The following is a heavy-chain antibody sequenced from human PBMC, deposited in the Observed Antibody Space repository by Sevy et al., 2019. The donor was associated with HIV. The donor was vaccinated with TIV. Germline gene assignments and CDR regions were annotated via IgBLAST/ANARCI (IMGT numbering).Heavy chain of an antibody. Sequence: GGSLRLSCAASGFTFGNYAITWVRQAAGKGLEWVSSISGTGGTTYYADSVKGRFTISRDNSKNTLYIQMNSLRAEDTAVYYCAKDRIEGARKLDYWGQGTLVTVSS. J-gene: IGHJ4*02. CDR2: ISGTGGTT. CDR3: AKDRIEGARKLDY. CDR1: GFTFGNYA. D-gene: IGHD1-26*01. V-gene: IGHV3-23*01.